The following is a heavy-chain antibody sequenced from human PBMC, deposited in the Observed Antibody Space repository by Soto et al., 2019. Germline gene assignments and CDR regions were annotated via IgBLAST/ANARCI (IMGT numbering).Heavy chain of an antibody. V-gene: IGHV3-48*02. CDR1: GFTFGGYS. CDR2: ISSLSSPR. CDR3: VREDIMGARSFEY. D-gene: IGHD1-26*01. Sequence: GGSLRLSCAASGFTFGGYSMNWVRQAPGKGLEWISYISSLSSPRYYSESVEGRFIISRDNAKNSLYLQMNSLSDEDTAVYFCVREDIMGARSFEYWGPGPRVPVSS. J-gene: IGHJ4*02.